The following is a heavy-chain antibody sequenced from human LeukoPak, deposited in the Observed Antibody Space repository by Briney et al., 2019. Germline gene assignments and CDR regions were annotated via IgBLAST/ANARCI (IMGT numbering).Heavy chain of an antibody. J-gene: IGHJ5*02. CDR1: GYTFTGYS. CDR3: VRARISVTDTPPNWFDP. CDR2: INPNSGGT. V-gene: IGHV1-2*02. Sequence: GASVKVSCKASGYTFTGYSIHWVRQAPGQGLEWMGWINPNSGGTNYAQKFQGRVTMTRDTSISTAYMELSRLTSDDTAVYYCVRARISVTDTPPNWFDPWGQGTLVTVSS. D-gene: IGHD6-19*01.